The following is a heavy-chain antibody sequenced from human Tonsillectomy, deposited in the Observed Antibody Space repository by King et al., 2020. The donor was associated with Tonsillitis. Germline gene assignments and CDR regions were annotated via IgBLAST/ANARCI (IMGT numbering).Heavy chain of an antibody. D-gene: IGHD5-24*01. CDR1: GGSLSNYY. CDR2: IHYSGTT. J-gene: IGHJ4*02. V-gene: IGHV4-59*01. Sequence: QLQESGPGLVKPSETLSLTCTVSGGSLSNYYWSWIRQPPGKGLEWMGYIHYSGTTNYKPSRNSRVTMSVDTSKNQFSLKLSSVTAADTAVYYCARTRDDGYKDFWGQGTLLTVSS. CDR3: ARTRDDGYKDF.